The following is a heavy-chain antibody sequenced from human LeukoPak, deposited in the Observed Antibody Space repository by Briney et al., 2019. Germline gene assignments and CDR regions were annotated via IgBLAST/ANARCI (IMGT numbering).Heavy chain of an antibody. CDR1: GFTFSSYA. Sequence: GGSLRLSCSASGFTFSSYAMHWVRQAPGKGLEYALAISSNGGSTYYTDSVKGRFTISRDNSKNTLYLQMSSLRAEDTAVYYCAKEYLIWFGDFDAFDIWGQGTMVTVSS. V-gene: IGHV3-64D*06. D-gene: IGHD3-10*01. CDR3: AKEYLIWFGDFDAFDI. CDR2: ISSNGGST. J-gene: IGHJ3*02.